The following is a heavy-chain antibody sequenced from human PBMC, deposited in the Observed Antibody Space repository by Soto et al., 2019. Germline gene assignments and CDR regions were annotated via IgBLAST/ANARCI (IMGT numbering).Heavy chain of an antibody. CDR2: ISAYNGNT. CDR3: ARNVVDFGDLIPRMYNWFDP. Sequence: VASVKVSCKASGYTFTSYGISWVRQAPGQGLEWMGWISAYNGNTNYAQKLQGRVTMTTDTSTSTAYMELRSLRSDDTAVYYCARNVVDFGDLIPRMYNWFDPWGQGTLVTVSS. CDR1: GYTFTSYG. J-gene: IGHJ5*02. V-gene: IGHV1-18*01. D-gene: IGHD4-17*01.